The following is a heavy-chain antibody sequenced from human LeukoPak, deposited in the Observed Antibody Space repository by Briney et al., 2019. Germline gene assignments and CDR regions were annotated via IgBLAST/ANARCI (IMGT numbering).Heavy chain of an antibody. Sequence: SETLSLTCAVYGESFSGYYWSWIRQPPGKGLEWIGEINHSGSTNYNPSLKSRVTISGDTSKNQCSLKLNSVTAADTAVYYCARGPSGIGLAGTFAYWGQGTLVTVSS. D-gene: IGHD6-19*01. J-gene: IGHJ4*02. CDR2: INHSGST. CDR1: GESFSGYY. CDR3: ARGPSGIGLAGTFAY. V-gene: IGHV4-34*01.